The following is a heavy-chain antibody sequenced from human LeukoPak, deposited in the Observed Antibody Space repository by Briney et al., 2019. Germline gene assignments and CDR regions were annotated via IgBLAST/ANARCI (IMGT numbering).Heavy chain of an antibody. CDR2: ISSTSNTI. D-gene: IGHD2-2*01. Sequence: GGSLRLSCVPSGLTFSSYSMHWVRQAPGKGLEWVSYISSTSNTIYYADSVKGRFTISRDNAKNSLYLQMNSLRDEGSAVYYCARGTQRAFDIWGQGTMVTVSS. CDR3: ARGTQRAFDI. CDR1: GLTFSSYS. V-gene: IGHV3-48*02. J-gene: IGHJ3*02.